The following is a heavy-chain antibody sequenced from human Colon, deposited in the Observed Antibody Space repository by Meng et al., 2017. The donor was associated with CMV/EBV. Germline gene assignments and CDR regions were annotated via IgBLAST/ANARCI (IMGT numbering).Heavy chain of an antibody. CDR2: INSDGSTT. J-gene: IGHJ5*02. CDR3: AREQRGYCTSTSCHSRWFDP. Sequence: GGSLRLSCAASGFTFNSYWMHWVRHAPGKGLVWVSRINSDGSTTNYADSVKGRFTISRDNAKNTLYLQMNSLRAEDTAVYYCAREQRGYCTSTSCHSRWFDPWGQGTLVTVSS. V-gene: IGHV3-74*01. CDR1: GFTFNSYW. D-gene: IGHD2-2*01.